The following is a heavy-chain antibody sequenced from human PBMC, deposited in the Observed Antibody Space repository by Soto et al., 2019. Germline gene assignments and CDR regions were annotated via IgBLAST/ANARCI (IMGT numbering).Heavy chain of an antibody. Sequence: PGGSLRLSCAASGFTISSYGMHWVRQAPGKGLEWVAVISYDGSNKYYADSVKGRFTISRDNSKNTLYLQMNSLRAEDTAVYYCAKVGRYYESSGTILFDYWGKGTLVPVSS. J-gene: IGHJ4*02. CDR2: ISYDGSNK. V-gene: IGHV3-30*18. CDR1: GFTISSYG. CDR3: AKVGRYYESSGTILFDY. D-gene: IGHD3-22*01.